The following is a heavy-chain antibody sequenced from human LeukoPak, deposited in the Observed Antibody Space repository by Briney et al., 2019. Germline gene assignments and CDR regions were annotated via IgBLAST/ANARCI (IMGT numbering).Heavy chain of an antibody. D-gene: IGHD2-21*02. J-gene: IGHJ6*03. V-gene: IGHV4-59*11. CDR1: GGSISSHY. Sequence: SETLSLTCTVSGGSISSHYWSWIRQPPGKGLEWIGYIYYSGSTNYNPSLKSRVTISVDTSKNQFSLKLSSVTAADTAVYYCAKAYCGGDCYAYYMDVWGKGTTVTVSS. CDR3: AKAYCGGDCYAYYMDV. CDR2: IYYSGST.